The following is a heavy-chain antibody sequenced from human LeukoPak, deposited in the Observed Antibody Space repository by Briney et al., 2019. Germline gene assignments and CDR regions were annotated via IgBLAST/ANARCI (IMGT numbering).Heavy chain of an antibody. CDR3: ARATVGATFAFDI. Sequence: GGSLRLSCAASGFTFSSYAMHWVRQAPGKGLEYVSAISSNGGSTYYANSVKGRFTISRDNSKNTPYLQMGSLRAEDMAVYYCARATVGATFAFDIWGQGTMVTVSS. V-gene: IGHV3-64*01. D-gene: IGHD1-26*01. CDR2: ISSNGGST. J-gene: IGHJ3*02. CDR1: GFTFSSYA.